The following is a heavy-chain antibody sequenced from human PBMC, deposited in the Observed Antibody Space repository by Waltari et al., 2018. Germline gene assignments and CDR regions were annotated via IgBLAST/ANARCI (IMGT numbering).Heavy chain of an antibody. CDR3: ARGRDVFANFDYNWFDP. D-gene: IGHD3-3*01. J-gene: IGHJ5*02. CDR1: GYSFINYE. Sequence: QVQLVQSGAEVLRPGASVKVSCQASGYSFINYEINWVRQAAGQGLERMWVVNPNSGATAYAQRFQGRITMTWDTSISTAYMELSNLRSDDTAVLYCARGRDVFANFDYNWFDPWGQGTLVTVSS. V-gene: IGHV1-8*02. CDR2: VNPNSGAT.